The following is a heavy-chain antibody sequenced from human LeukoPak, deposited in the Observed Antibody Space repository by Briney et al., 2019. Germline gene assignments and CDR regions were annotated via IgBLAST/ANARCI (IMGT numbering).Heavy chain of an antibody. D-gene: IGHD3-22*01. V-gene: IGHV3-30*18. J-gene: IGHJ4*02. CDR2: ISYDGSNK. CDR1: GFTFSSYG. CDR3: AKDASYYYDSSGYYTNPAEDSDY. Sequence: GGSLRLSCAASGFTFSSYGMHWVRQAPGKGLEWVAVISYDGSNKYYADSVKGRFTISRDNSKNTLYLQMNSLRAEDTAVYYCAKDASYYYDSSGYYTNPAEDSDYWGQGTLVTVSS.